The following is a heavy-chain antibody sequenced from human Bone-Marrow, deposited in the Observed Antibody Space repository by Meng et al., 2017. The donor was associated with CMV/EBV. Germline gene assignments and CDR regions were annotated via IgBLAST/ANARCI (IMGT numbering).Heavy chain of an antibody. V-gene: IGHV4-39*01. D-gene: IGHD2-2*01. J-gene: IGHJ4*02. CDR3: AKLEDIVVVPAAGEDY. CDR1: GGSISSSSYY. Sequence: GSLRLSCTVSGGSISSSSYYWGWIRQPPGKGLEWIGSIYYSGSTYYNPSLKSRVTISVDTSKNQFSLKLSSVTAADTAVYYCAKLEDIVVVPAAGEDYWGQGTLVTVAS. CDR2: IYYSGST.